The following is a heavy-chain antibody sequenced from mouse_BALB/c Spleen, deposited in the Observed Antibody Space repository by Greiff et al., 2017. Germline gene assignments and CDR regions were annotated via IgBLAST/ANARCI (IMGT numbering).Heavy chain of an antibody. CDR3: ARSHYGSGYFDV. V-gene: IGHV5-4*02. CDR2: ISDGGSYT. Sequence: EVQRVESGGGLVKPGGSLKLSCAASGFTFSDYYMYWVRQTPEKRLEWVATISDGGSYTYYPDSVKGRFTISRDNAKNNLYLQMSSLKSEDAAMYYCARSHYGSGYFDVWGAGTTVTVSS. J-gene: IGHJ1*01. CDR1: GFTFSDYY. D-gene: IGHD1-1*01.